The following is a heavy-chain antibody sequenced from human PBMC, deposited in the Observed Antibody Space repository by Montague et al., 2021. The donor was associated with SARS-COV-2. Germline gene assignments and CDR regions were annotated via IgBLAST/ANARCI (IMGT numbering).Heavy chain of an antibody. CDR3: ARVEGMIGGITHFDY. CDR2: TYYSGST. CDR1: GASMKSYY. V-gene: IGHV4-59*01. J-gene: IGHJ4*02. D-gene: IGHD2-21*01. Sequence: SETLSLTCSASGASMKSYYWTWVRQSPGKGLQWIGYTYYSGSTSYGPSLQSRLTMTVDTSKNQFTLRLMSVTAADSAVYYCARVEGMIGGITHFDYWGQGLPVTASS.